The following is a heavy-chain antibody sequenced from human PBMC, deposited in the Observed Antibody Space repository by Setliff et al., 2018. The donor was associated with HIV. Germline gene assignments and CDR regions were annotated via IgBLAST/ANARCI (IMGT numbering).Heavy chain of an antibody. D-gene: IGHD3-10*01. Sequence: SETLSLTCTVSGGSISSGTYYWSWIRQHPGKGLEWIGYIYYSGSTYYNPSLKSRVTISVDTSRNEVSLKVSSVTAADAAVYYCARDHPHGGWFSTSWDYYYMDVWGKGTTVTV. V-gene: IGHV4-31*03. CDR1: GGSISSGTYY. CDR3: ARDHPHGGWFSTSWDYYYMDV. CDR2: IYYSGST. J-gene: IGHJ6*03.